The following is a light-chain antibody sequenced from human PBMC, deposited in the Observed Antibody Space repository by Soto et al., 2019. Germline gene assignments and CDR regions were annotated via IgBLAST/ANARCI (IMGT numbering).Light chain of an antibody. J-gene: IGKJ1*01. CDR1: QSVSSY. CDR2: DAS. CDR3: QQRSNWPT. V-gene: IGKV3-11*01. Sequence: EIVFTQSPATLSLSPGERATLSFRASQSVSSYLAWYQQKPGQAPRLLIYDASNRSTGIPARFSGSGSGTDFTLTISSLEPEDFAVYYCQQRSNWPTFGQGTKVAIK.